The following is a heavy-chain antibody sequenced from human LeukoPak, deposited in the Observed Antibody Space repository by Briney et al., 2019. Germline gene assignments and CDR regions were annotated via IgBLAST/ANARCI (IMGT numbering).Heavy chain of an antibody. CDR3: ASGLYCSSTSCRVQH. V-gene: IGHV3-21*01. D-gene: IGHD2-2*01. CDR1: GFTFSSYS. CDR2: ISSSSSYI. J-gene: IGHJ1*01. Sequence: GGSLRLSCAASGFTFSSYSMNWVRQAPGRGLEWVSSISSSSSYIYYADSVKGRFTISRDNAKNSLYLQMNSLRAEDTAVYYCASGLYCSSTSCRVQHWGQGTLVTVSS.